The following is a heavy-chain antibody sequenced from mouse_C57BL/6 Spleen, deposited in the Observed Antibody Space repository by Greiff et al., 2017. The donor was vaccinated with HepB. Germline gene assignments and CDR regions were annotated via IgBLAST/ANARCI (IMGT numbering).Heavy chain of an antibody. D-gene: IGHD2-3*01. J-gene: IGHJ2*01. Sequence: VESGGGLVKPGGSLKLSCAASGFTFSSYAMSWVRQTPEKRLEWVATISDGGSYTYYPDNVKGRFTISRDNAKNNLYLQMSHLKSEDTAMYYCARGRWLHYLDYLSQGTTLTVSS. CDR3: ARGRWLHYLDY. CDR2: ISDGGSYT. V-gene: IGHV5-4*01. CDR1: GFTFSSYA.